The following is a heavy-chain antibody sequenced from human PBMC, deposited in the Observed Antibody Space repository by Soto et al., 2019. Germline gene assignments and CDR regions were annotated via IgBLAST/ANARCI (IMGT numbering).Heavy chain of an antibody. CDR1: GGTFSSYA. J-gene: IGHJ3*02. CDR2: IIPIFGTA. CDR3: ASVERLLLRAAFDI. V-gene: IGHV1-69*06. D-gene: IGHD3-22*01. Sequence: WASVKVSCKASGGTFSSYAISWVRQAPGQGLEWMGGIIPIFGTANYAQKFQGRVTITADKSTSTAYMELSSLRSEDTAVYYCASVERLLLRAAFDIWGQGTMVTVSS.